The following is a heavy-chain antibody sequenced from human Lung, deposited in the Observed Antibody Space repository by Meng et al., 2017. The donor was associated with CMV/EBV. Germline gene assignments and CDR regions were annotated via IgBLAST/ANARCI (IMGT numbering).Heavy chain of an antibody. Sequence: SXKISXAASGFTFSDYYMSWIRQAPGTGLEWISYIDPDGNTIYYTDSVKGRFTIPRDNAQSSVYLHMISLKADDTAVYYCARDRKPTQYYGLSLWGQVTXVNV. CDR3: ARDRKPTQYYGLSL. J-gene: IGHJ6*02. V-gene: IGHV3-11*01. CDR2: IDPDGNTI. CDR1: GFTFSDYY.